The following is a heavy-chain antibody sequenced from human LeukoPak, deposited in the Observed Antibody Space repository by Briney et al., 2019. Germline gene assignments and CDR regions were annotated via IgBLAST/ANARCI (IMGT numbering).Heavy chain of an antibody. CDR2: ISYDGSLK. Sequence: GRSLRLSCAASGFTFSNFGMHWVRQAPGKGLGWVAVISYDGSLKHYLDSVKGRFTISRDNSKSTLYLQMDSLRVEDTAVYYCAKNYSYGSGAGDALDIWGQGTLVTVSS. V-gene: IGHV3-30*18. CDR3: AKNYSYGSGAGDALDI. CDR1: GFTFSNFG. D-gene: IGHD3-10*01. J-gene: IGHJ3*02.